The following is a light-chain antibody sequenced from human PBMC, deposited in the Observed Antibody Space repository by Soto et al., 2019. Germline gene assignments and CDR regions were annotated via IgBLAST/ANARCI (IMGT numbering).Light chain of an antibody. Sequence: EIVMTQSPVALSVSPGESAALSCTASQSVGRNFAWYQQRPGQAPRVLIYGTSTRATGVPARFSGSGSGTDFTLTISSLQSEAFAVYYCQQYNKWPYTFGQGTRLEIK. J-gene: IGKJ2*01. CDR3: QQYNKWPYT. V-gene: IGKV3-15*01. CDR2: GTS. CDR1: QSVGRN.